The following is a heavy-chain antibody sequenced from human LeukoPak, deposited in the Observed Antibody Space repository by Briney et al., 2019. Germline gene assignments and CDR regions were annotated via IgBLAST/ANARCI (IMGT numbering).Heavy chain of an antibody. CDR2: IKQDGSDK. J-gene: IGHJ4*02. D-gene: IGHD3-3*01. CDR1: GFTFSSYW. CDR3: ARDSYDFWSGSSNDY. Sequence: GGSLRLSCTASGFTFSSYWMSWVRQAPGKGLEWVANIKQDGSDKYYVDSVKGRFTISRDNGKNSLYLQMNSLGAEDTAVYYCARDSYDFWSGSSNDYWGQGTLVTVSS. V-gene: IGHV3-7*01.